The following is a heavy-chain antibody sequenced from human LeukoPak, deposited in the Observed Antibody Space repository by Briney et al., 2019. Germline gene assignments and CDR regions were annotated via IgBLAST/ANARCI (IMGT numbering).Heavy chain of an antibody. CDR1: GFTVSSNY. J-gene: IGHJ6*02. V-gene: IGHV3-53*01. D-gene: IGHD4-11*01. CDR3: ARDHSNQYYYYGMDV. Sequence: PGGSLRLSCAASGFTVSSNYMSWVRQAPGKGLEWVSVIYSGGSTYYADSVKGRFTISRDNSKNTLYLQMNSLRAEDTAVYYCARDHSNQYYYYGMDVWGQGTTVTVSS. CDR2: IYSGGST.